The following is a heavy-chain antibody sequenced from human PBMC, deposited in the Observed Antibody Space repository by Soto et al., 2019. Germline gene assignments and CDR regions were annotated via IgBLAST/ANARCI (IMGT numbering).Heavy chain of an antibody. Sequence: ASVKVSCKASGFTFSNYGLNWVRQAPGQGLEWMGWVSANNGHTNYAQNLQGRVSMTTDTSTSTAYMELRGLGFDDTAVYYCARDIESVTAKHFFYYYAMEVWGQGTTVTVS. J-gene: IGHJ6*02. V-gene: IGHV1-18*01. CDR2: VSANNGHT. CDR3: ARDIESVTAKHFFYYYAMEV. D-gene: IGHD2-8*01. CDR1: GFTFSNYG.